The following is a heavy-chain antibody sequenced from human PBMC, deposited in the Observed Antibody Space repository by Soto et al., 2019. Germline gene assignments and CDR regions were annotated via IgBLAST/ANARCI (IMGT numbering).Heavy chain of an antibody. Sequence: GGSLRLSCAASGFTFSSYGMHWVRQAPGKGLEWVAVIWYDGSNKYYADSVKGRFTISRDNSKNTLYLQMNSLRAEDTAVYYCARAPFCSSTSCYGAVDYWGQGTLVTVSS. CDR1: GFTFSSYG. V-gene: IGHV3-33*01. CDR3: ARAPFCSSTSCYGAVDY. CDR2: IWYDGSNK. J-gene: IGHJ4*02. D-gene: IGHD2-2*01.